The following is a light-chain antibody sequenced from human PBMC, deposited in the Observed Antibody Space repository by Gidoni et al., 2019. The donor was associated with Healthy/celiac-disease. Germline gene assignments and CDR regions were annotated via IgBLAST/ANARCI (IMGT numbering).Light chain of an antibody. J-gene: IGKJ1*01. CDR2: KAS. Sequence: DIQMTQSPSTLSASVGDRVTITCRASQSISSWLAWYQQKPGKDPKLLIYKASSLESGVPSRFSGSGSGTEFTLTSSSLQPDDFATYYCQQYNSYPVTFGQGTKVEIK. V-gene: IGKV1-5*03. CDR3: QQYNSYPVT. CDR1: QSISSW.